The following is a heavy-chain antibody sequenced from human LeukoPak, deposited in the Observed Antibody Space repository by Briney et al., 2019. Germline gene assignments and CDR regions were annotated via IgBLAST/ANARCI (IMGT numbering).Heavy chain of an antibody. CDR2: INPNSGGT. V-gene: IGHV1-2*06. J-gene: IGHJ4*02. CDR3: ARELGYCSGGSCYSGRY. D-gene: IGHD2-15*01. Sequence: ASVRVSCKASGYTFTGYYMHWVRQAPGKGLEGMGRINPNSGGTNYAQKFQGRVTMTRDTSISTAYMELSRLRSDDTAVYYCARELGYCSGGSCYSGRYWGQGTLVTVSS. CDR1: GYTFTGYY.